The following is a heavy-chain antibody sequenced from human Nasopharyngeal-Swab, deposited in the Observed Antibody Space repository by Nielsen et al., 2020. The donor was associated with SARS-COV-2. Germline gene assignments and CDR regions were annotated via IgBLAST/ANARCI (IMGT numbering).Heavy chain of an antibody. CDR1: GYTFSSSA. V-gene: IGHV1-3*01. J-gene: IGHJ6*02. D-gene: IGHD3-22*01. CDR2: INAGKGNT. CDR3: ARATNNYYDSSGSDTTGGMDV. Sequence: ASVKVSCKASGYTFSSSAMHWVRQAPGQRLEWMGWINAGKGNTKYPQKLQGRVTIARDTSASTAYMELSSLRSEDTAVYYCARATNNYYDSSGSDTTGGMDVWGQGTTVTVSS.